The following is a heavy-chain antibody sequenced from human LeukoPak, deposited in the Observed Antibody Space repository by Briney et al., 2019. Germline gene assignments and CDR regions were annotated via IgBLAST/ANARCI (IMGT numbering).Heavy chain of an antibody. CDR1: GGSFSGYY. J-gene: IGHJ4*02. V-gene: IGHV4-34*01. Sequence: SETLPLTCAVYGGSFSGYYWSWIRQPPGKGLEWIGEINHSGSTNYNPSLKSRVTISVDTSKNQFSLKLSSVTAADTAVYYCARGRMDTATLYYFDYWGQGTLVTVSS. D-gene: IGHD5-18*01. CDR3: ARGRMDTATLYYFDY. CDR2: INHSGST.